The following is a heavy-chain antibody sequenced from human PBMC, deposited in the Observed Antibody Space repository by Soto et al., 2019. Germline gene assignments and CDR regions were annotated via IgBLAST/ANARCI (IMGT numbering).Heavy chain of an antibody. CDR2: IYHSRST. CDR1: GGSISSSNW. V-gene: IGHV4-4*02. CDR3: ARSGTGGYNYFDY. J-gene: IGHJ4*02. D-gene: IGHD2-8*02. Sequence: QVQLQESGPGLVKPSGTLSLTCAVSGGSISSSNWWSWVRQPPGKGLQWIGEIYHSRSTNYNPSLKSRVTISVDKSKNQISLKLTSVNAADTAVYYCARSGTGGYNYFDYWGQGALVTVSS.